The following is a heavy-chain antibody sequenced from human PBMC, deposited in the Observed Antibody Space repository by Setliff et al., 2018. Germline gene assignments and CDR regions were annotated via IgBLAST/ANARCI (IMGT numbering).Heavy chain of an antibody. D-gene: IGHD3-22*01. CDR1: GYTFNSHG. CDR3: ARSSDSGYYHQRDAFDI. Sequence: ASVKVSCKASGYTFNSHGINWLRQAPGRGLEWLGWISPYSENTNYAQTVQDRIRVTTDTSTRTSYIELSGLRSDDTAVYFCARSSDSGYYHQRDAFDIWGQGTRVTVSS. V-gene: IGHV1-18*04. CDR2: ISPYSENT. J-gene: IGHJ3*02.